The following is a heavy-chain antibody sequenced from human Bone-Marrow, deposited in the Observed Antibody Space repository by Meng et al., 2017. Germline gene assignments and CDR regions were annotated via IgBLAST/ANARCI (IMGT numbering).Heavy chain of an antibody. CDR2: IYYSGST. Sequence: ESLRLSCTVSGGSISSYYWSWIRQPPGKGLEWIGYIYYSGSTNYNPSLKSRVTISVDTSKNQFSLKLSSVTAADTAVYYCARSSRDSSGWFYYWGQGTLVTVSS. J-gene: IGHJ4*02. V-gene: IGHV4-59*01. CDR1: GGSISSYY. CDR3: ARSSRDSSGWFYY. D-gene: IGHD3-22*01.